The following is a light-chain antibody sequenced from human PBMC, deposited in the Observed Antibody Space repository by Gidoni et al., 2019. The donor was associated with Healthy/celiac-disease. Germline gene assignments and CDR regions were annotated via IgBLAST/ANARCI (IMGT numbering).Light chain of an antibody. CDR1: QGISSY. CDR2: AAS. Sequence: AIRITQSPSSFSASTGDRVTITCRASQGISSYVAWYQQKPGKAPKLLIYAASTLQSGVPSRFSGSGAGTDFTLTISCLQSEDVATYYWQQYYSYPRSFGQGTKLEIK. J-gene: IGKJ2*04. CDR3: QQYYSYPRS. V-gene: IGKV1-8*01.